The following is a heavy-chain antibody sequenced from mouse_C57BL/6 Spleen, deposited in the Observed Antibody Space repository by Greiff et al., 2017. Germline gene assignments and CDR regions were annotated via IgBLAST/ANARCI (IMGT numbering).Heavy chain of an antibody. J-gene: IGHJ2*01. Sequence: VQLQQPGAELVKPGASVKLSCKASGYTFTSYWMQWVKQRPGQGLEWIGEIDPSDSYTNYNQKFKGKATLTVDTSSSTAYMQLSSLTSEDSAVYYCARSHYYSNYDYWGQGTTLTVSS. CDR3: ARSHYYSNYDY. CDR2: IDPSDSYT. D-gene: IGHD2-5*01. V-gene: IGHV1-50*01. CDR1: GYTFTSYW.